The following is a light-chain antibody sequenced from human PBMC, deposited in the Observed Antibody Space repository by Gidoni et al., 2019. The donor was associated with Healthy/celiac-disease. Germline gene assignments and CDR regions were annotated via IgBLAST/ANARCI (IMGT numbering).Light chain of an antibody. J-gene: IGKJ1*01. CDR1: QGISSY. CDR3: QQYDSYPPWT. Sequence: AIRMTQSSSSFSASTGDRVTITCRASQGISSYLAWYQQKPGKAPKLLIYAASTLQSGVPSRFSGSGSGTDFTLTISFLQSEDFATYYCQQYDSYPPWTFGQGTKVEIK. CDR2: AAS. V-gene: IGKV1-8*01.